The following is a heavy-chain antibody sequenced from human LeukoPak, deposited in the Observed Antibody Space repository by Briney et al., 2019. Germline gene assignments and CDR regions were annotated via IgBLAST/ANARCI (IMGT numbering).Heavy chain of an antibody. CDR1: GFTFSSYA. Sequence: GGSLRLSCAASGFTFSSYAMNWVRQAPGKGLEWVSAVSASGGSTYYADSVKGRFTISRDNSKNTLYMQMSSLRAEDTVVYYCAKARGALRDAFDIWGQGTMVTVSS. D-gene: IGHD3-10*01. CDR2: VSASGGST. V-gene: IGHV3-23*01. J-gene: IGHJ3*02. CDR3: AKARGALRDAFDI.